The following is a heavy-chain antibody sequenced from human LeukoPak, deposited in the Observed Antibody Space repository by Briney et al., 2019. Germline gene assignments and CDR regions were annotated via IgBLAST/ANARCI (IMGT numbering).Heavy chain of an antibody. CDR3: AKGGCRGTCNPLAY. J-gene: IGHJ4*02. CDR2: SGEGDGST. Sequence: GGSLRLSCAASGFTFSGSGMSWVRPAPGKGLEWISSSGEGDGSTYYADSLKGRFTIYRDNSKNTLYLQMNNLRAEDTAVYYCAKGGCRGTCNPLAYWGQGAVVSVSP. CDR1: GFTFSGSG. D-gene: IGHD2-15*01. V-gene: IGHV3-23*01.